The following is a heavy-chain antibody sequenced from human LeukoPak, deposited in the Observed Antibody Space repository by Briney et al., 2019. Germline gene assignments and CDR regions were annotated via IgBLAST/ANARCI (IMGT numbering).Heavy chain of an antibody. CDR3: ARDRSRYYYYYMDV. J-gene: IGHJ6*03. V-gene: IGHV1-69*05. D-gene: IGHD1-26*01. Sequence: ASVKVSCKAPGGTFSSYAISWVRQAPGQGLEWMGGIIPIFGTANYAQKFQGRVTITTDESTSTAYMELSSLRSEDTAVYYCARDRSRYYYYYMDVWGKGTTVTVSS. CDR1: GGTFSSYA. CDR2: IIPIFGTA.